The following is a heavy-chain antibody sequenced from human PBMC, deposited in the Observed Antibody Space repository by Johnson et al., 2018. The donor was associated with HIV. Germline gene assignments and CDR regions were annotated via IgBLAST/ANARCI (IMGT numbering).Heavy chain of an antibody. Sequence: VQLVESGGGVVRPGGSLRLSCAASGFTFDDHGMSWVRQVPGKGLEWASGINWNGGSTGYADSVKGRFTISRDNSKNTLYLQMNSLRAEDTAVYYCAGLRAARPRSFDIWGQGTMVTVSS. CDR2: INWNGGST. V-gene: IGHV3-20*04. CDR3: AGLRAARPRSFDI. D-gene: IGHD6-6*01. J-gene: IGHJ3*02. CDR1: GFTFDDHG.